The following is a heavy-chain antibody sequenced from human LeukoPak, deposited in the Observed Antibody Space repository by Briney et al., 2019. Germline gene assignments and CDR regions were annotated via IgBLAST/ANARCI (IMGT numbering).Heavy chain of an antibody. J-gene: IGHJ4*02. CDR2: IWFDGRNN. CDR3: AREWGPIALCGGPCY. Sequence: GGSLRLSCAASGFTFSSYSMNWVRQAPGKGLEWVAFIWFDGRNNFHADSVKGRLTISRDNSKNTLFLQMDSLRAEDTAVYYCAREWGPIALCGGPCYWGQGALVTVS. D-gene: IGHD6-13*01. V-gene: IGHV3-33*08. CDR1: GFTFSSYS.